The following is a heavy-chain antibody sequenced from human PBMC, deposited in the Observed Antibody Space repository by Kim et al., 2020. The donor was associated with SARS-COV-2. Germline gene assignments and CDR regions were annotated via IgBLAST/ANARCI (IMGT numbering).Heavy chain of an antibody. CDR3: AREYYYDSSGYSY. CDR1: GGSISSGDYY. Sequence: SETLSLTCTVSGGSISSGDYYWSWIRQPPGKGLEWIGYIYYSGSTYYNPSLKSRVTISVDTSKNQFSLKLSSVTAADTAVYYCAREYYYDSSGYSYWGQGTLVTVSS. D-gene: IGHD3-22*01. CDR2: IYYSGST. J-gene: IGHJ4*02. V-gene: IGHV4-30-4*01.